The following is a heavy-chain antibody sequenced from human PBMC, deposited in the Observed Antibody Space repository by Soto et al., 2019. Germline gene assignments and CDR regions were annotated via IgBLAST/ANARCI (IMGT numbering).Heavy chain of an antibody. CDR2: IRSKAYGGTT. J-gene: IGHJ3*02. Sequence: GSLRLSCTASGFTFGDYAMSWFRQAPGKGLEWVGFIRSKAYGGTTEYAASVKGRFTTSRDDSKSIAYLQMNSLKTEDTAVYYCTRVSETYYYDSSGYLGAFDIWGQGTMVTVSS. V-gene: IGHV3-49*03. CDR3: TRVSETYYYDSSGYLGAFDI. D-gene: IGHD3-22*01. CDR1: GFTFGDYA.